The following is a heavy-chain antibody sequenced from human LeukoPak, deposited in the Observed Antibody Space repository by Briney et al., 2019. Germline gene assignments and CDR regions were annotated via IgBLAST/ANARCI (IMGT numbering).Heavy chain of an antibody. CDR1: GGSISSGGYY. D-gene: IGHD3-22*01. CDR3: ARHLLDSSGPRGNYYYYYMDV. V-gene: IGHV4-39*01. CDR2: INHSGST. J-gene: IGHJ6*03. Sequence: SSETLSLTCTVSGGSISSGGYYWSWIRQPPGKGLEWIGEINHSGSTNYNPSPKSRVTISVDTSKNQFSLKLSSVTAADTAVYYCARHLLDSSGPRGNYYYYYMDVWGKGTTVTVSS.